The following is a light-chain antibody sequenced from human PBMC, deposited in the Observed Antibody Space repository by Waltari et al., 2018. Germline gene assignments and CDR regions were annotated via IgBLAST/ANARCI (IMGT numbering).Light chain of an antibody. CDR2: DAS. CDR3: QQYGGSPPTT. Sequence: RASQRVTNNYLAGYQQRPGQPPRLLISDASSRATGIPDRFSGSGSGTDFTLAISRLEPEDFAVYYCQQYGGSPPTTFGQGTRLEI. V-gene: IGKV3-20*01. J-gene: IGKJ5*01. CDR1: QRVTNNY.